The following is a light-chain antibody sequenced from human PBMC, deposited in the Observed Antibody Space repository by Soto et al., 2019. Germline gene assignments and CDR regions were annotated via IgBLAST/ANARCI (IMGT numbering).Light chain of an antibody. J-gene: IGKJ1*01. CDR3: QQSYSTRWT. V-gene: IGKV1-39*01. CDR2: AAS. CDR1: QSISNH. Sequence: DIQMTQSPSSLSASVEDRVIITCRASQSISNHLNWYQQKPGKAPKLLIFAASSLQSGVPSRFSGSGSGTDFTLTISSLQPEDFATYYCQQSYSTRWTFGQGTKVDI.